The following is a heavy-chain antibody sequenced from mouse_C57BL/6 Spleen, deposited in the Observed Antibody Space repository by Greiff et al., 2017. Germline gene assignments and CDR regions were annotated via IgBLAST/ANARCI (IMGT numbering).Heavy chain of an antibody. V-gene: IGHV1-50*01. CDR1: GYTFTSYW. CDR2: IDPSDSYT. CDR3: ARREGGY. J-gene: IGHJ2*01. Sequence: QVQLQQPGAELVKPGASVKLSCKASGYTFTSYWMQWVKQRPGQGLEWIGEIDPSDSYTNYHQKFKGKATLTVDTSSSTAYMQLSSLASEDSAVYYCARREGGYWGQGTTLTVSS.